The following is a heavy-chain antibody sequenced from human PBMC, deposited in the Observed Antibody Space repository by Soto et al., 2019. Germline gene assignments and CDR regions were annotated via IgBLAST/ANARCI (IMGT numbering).Heavy chain of an antibody. J-gene: IGHJ6*02. CDR2: IIPIFGTA. CDR1: GGTFSSYA. CDR3: ARPTYSYAYYYYYGMDV. Sequence: SVNVSCKASGGTFSSYAISWVRQAPGQGLEWMGGIIPIFGTANYAQKFQGRVTITADKSTSTAYMELSSLRTEDTAVYYCARPTYSYAYYYYYGMDVWGQGTTVTVS. V-gene: IGHV1-69*06. D-gene: IGHD5-18*01.